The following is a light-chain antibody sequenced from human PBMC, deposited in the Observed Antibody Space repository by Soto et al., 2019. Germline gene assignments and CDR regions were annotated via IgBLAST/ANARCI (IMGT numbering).Light chain of an antibody. Sequence: QSALTQPASVSGSPGQSITISCTGTSSDIGSNNYVSWFQQRPGKAPTLIIYEVSNRPSGVSNHFSGSKSGNTASLTISGLLPEDEAEYYCSSYTTTTRRFGGGNKLTVL. CDR1: SSDIGSNNY. V-gene: IGLV2-14*01. CDR3: SSYTTTTRR. CDR2: EVS. J-gene: IGLJ3*02.